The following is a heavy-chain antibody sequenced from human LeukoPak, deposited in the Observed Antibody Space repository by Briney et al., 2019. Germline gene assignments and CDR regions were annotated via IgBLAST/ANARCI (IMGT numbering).Heavy chain of an antibody. CDR3: ARDGEYCSSTSCPFQH. CDR2: IIPIFCTA. D-gene: IGHD2-2*01. CDR1: GGTFSSYA. V-gene: IGHV1-69*01. Sequence: SVNVSCKASGGTFSSYAISWVRQAPGQGLEWMGGIIPIFCTANYAQKLQGRVTITADESTNTAYMELTSLSSEDTAVYYCARDGEYCSSTSCPFQHWGQGTLVTVSS. J-gene: IGHJ1*01.